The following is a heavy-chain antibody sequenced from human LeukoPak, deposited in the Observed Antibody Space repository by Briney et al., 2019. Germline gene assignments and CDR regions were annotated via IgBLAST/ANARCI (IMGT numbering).Heavy chain of an antibody. J-gene: IGHJ4*02. CDR1: GFMFSSNW. V-gene: IGHV3-7*03. D-gene: IGHD5-24*01. CDR2: IKEDGTET. Sequence: PGGSLRLSCAASGFMFSSNWMSWVRLAPGKGLEWVAYIKEDGTETYYVDSVKGRFTISRDNAKNSLYLQMNSLRVEDTAVYYCAKEGRSLQTYWGQGTLVTVSS. CDR3: AKEGRSLQTY.